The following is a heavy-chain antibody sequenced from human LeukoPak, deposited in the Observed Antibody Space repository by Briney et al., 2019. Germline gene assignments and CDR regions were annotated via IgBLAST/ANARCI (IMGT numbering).Heavy chain of an antibody. CDR2: ISSSGSTI. CDR1: GFTFSSYE. J-gene: IGHJ4*02. V-gene: IGHV3-48*03. CDR3: ARGYQDSSGSYYGLFDY. D-gene: IGHD3-22*01. Sequence: GGSLRLSCAASGFTFSSYEMNWVRQAPGQGLEWVSYISSSGSTIYYADSVKGRFTISRDNAKNSLYVQMNSLRAEDTAVYYCARGYQDSSGSYYGLFDYWGQGTLVTVSS.